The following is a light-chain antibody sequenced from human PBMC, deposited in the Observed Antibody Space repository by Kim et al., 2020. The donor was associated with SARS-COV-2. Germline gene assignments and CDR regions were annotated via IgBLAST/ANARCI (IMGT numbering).Light chain of an antibody. Sequence: VPLGQTVCITCQGDSLKSYYATWYQQKPGQAPILVIYGKNNRPSGIPDRFSGASSGNTASLTITGTQAGDEADYYCNSRDSNDNVVFGGGTQLTVL. J-gene: IGLJ2*01. CDR3: NSRDSNDNVV. CDR1: SLKSYY. CDR2: GKN. V-gene: IGLV3-19*01.